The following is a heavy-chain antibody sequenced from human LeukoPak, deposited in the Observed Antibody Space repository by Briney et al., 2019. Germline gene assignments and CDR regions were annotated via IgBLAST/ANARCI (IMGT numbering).Heavy chain of an antibody. J-gene: IGHJ6*02. V-gene: IGHV3-30*03. Sequence: PGGSLRLSCVASGFTFSSYGMHWVRQAPGKGLEWVAVISYDGNDKYYADSVKGRFTISRDNAKNSLYLQMNSLRAEDTAVYYCARALWSGPVYYGMDVWGQGTTVTVSS. CDR1: GFTFSSYG. CDR3: ARALWSGPVYYGMDV. D-gene: IGHD3-10*01. CDR2: ISYDGNDK.